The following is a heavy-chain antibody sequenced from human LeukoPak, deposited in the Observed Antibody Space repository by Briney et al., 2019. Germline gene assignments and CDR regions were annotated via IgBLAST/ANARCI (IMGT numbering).Heavy chain of an antibody. D-gene: IGHD3-10*01. CDR3: AREPEYYGSGSYLGRGAFDI. V-gene: IGHV1-46*01. CDR2: INPSGGST. Sequence: ASVKVSCKASGYTFTSYYMHWVRQAPGQGLEWMVIINPSGGSTSYAQKFQGRVTMTRDTSTSTVYMELSSLRSEDTAVYYCAREPEYYGSGSYLGRGAFDIWGQGTMVTVSS. CDR1: GYTFTSYY. J-gene: IGHJ3*02.